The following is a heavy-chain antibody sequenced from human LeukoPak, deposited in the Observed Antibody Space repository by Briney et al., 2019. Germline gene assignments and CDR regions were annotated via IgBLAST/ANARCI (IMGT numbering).Heavy chain of an antibody. J-gene: IGHJ2*01. CDR2: ISYDGSNK. CDR1: GFTFISYA. V-gene: IGHV3-30-3*01. D-gene: IGHD2-2*01. Sequence: GGSLRLSCAASGFTFISYAMHWVRQAPGKGLECVALISYDGSNKYYADSVKGRFTISRDNSKNTLYLQMNSLRAEDTAVYYCARDRCSSTSCYGDFDLWGRGTLVTVSS. CDR3: ARDRCSSTSCYGDFDL.